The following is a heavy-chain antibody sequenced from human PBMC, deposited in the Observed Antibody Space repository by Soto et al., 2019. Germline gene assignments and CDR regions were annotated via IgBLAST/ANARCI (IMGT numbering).Heavy chain of an antibody. D-gene: IGHD4-17*01. V-gene: IGHV5-51*01. CDR1: GYSFTSYW. J-gene: IGHJ6*02. Sequence: GESLKISCKGSGYSFTSYWIGWVRQMPGKGLEWMGIIYPGDSDTRYSPSFQGQVTISADKSISTAYLQWSSLKASDTAMYYCARHSYVDYVGSYYYYYGMDVWGQGTTVTVSS. CDR3: ARHSYVDYVGSYYYYYGMDV. CDR2: IYPGDSDT.